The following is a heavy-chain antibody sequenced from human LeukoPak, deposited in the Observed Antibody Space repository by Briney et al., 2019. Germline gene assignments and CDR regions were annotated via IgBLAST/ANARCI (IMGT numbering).Heavy chain of an antibody. CDR1: GFTFSSYA. CDR2: ISGSGGST. V-gene: IGHV3-23*01. D-gene: IGHD3-22*01. Sequence: PGGSLRLSCAASGFTFSSYAMSWVRQAPGKGLEWVSAISGSGGSTYYADSVKGRFTISRDNSKNTLYLQMNSLRAEDTAVYYCAKVSTVSSGYYGNYFDYWGQGTLVTVSS. CDR3: AKVSTVSSGYYGNYFDY. J-gene: IGHJ4*02.